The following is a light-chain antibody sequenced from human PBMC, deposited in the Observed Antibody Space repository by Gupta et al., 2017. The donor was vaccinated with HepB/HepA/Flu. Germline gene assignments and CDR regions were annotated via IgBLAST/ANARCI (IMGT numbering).Light chain of an antibody. CDR2: KDS. CDR3: QSADSSDTDYYV. Sequence: SSELTQPPSVSVSPGQTARITCSGDALPKQYAYWYQQKPGQAPELMIYKDSERPSGIPERFSGSSSGTTGTLTISGVQAEDEADYYCQSADSSDTDYYVFGTGTKVTVL. CDR1: ALPKQY. J-gene: IGLJ1*01. V-gene: IGLV3-25*03.